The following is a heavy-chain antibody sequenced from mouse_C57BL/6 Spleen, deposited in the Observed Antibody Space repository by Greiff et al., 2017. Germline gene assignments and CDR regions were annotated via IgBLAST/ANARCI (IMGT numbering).Heavy chain of an antibody. J-gene: IGHJ2*01. Sequence: QFQLQQPGAELVKPGASVKLSCKASGYTFTSYWMQWVKQRPGQGLEWIGEIDPSDSYTNYNQKFKGKATLTVDTSSSTAYMQLSSLTSEDSAVYYCASSYDGYAGYFDYWGQGTTLTVSS. CDR3: ASSYDGYAGYFDY. V-gene: IGHV1-50*01. CDR2: IDPSDSYT. CDR1: GYTFTSYW. D-gene: IGHD2-3*01.